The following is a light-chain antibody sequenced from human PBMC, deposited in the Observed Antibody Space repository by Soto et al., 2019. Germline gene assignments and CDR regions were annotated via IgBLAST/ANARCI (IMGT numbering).Light chain of an antibody. CDR1: SSDVGGYNH. CDR3: SSYTGSNTFVL. J-gene: IGLJ2*01. CDR2: EVS. Sequence: QSALTQPASVSGSPGQSITISCTGASSDVGGYNHVSWYQLHPGKTPKLIIYEVSNRPSGVSNRFSGSKSGNTASLTISGLQAEDESDYYCSSYTGSNTFVLFGGGTQLTVL. V-gene: IGLV2-14*01.